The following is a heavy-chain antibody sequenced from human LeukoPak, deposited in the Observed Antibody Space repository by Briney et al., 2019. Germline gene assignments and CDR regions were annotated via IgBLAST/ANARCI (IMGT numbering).Heavy chain of an antibody. D-gene: IGHD2-2*01. J-gene: IGHJ4*02. CDR2: IYSGGST. CDR1: GFTVSSNY. Sequence: PGRSLRLSCAASGFTVSSNYMSWVRQAPGKGLEWVSVIYSGGSTYYADSVKGRFTISRDNSKNTLYLQMNSLRAEDTAVYYCATLGYCSSTSCRGDYWGQGTLVTVSS. CDR3: ATLGYCSSTSCRGDY. V-gene: IGHV3-53*01.